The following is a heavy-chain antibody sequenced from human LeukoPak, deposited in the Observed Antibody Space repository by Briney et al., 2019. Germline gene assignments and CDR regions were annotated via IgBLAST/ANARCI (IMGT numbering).Heavy chain of an antibody. CDR3: ARRDDSSGYHKIFDY. V-gene: IGHV4-39*01. J-gene: IGHJ4*02. Sequence: SETLSLTCTVSGVSISSSNSYWGWIRQPPGKGLEWIGSIYYSGNTYYNASLKSQVSISIDTSKNQFYLKLSSLTAADTAVYYCARRDDSSGYHKIFDYWGPGTLVTVSS. CDR1: GVSISSSNSY. CDR2: IYYSGNT. D-gene: IGHD3-22*01.